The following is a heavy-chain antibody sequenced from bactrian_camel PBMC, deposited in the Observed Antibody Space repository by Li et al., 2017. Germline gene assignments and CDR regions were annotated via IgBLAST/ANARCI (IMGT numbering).Heavy chain of an antibody. D-gene: IGHD1*01. V-gene: IGHV3S63*01. CDR1: GWTYDDYC. J-gene: IGHJ4*01. Sequence: QLVESGGGSVQAGGSLRLSCEVSGWTYDDYCMGWFRQAPGKEREGVASINSDGWTAYGDSVKGRFTISQDKAKNRVDLLMNSLQPDDTAAYYCAADLGDERDVEWVGYLGSYCRGQGTQVTVS. CDR2: INSDGWT. CDR3: AADLGDERDVEWVGYLGSYC.